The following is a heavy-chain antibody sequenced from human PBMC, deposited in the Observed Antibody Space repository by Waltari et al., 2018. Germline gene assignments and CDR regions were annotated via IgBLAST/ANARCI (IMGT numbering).Heavy chain of an antibody. J-gene: IGHJ4*02. Sequence: QVQLVQSGAEVKKPGASVKVSCKASGYTFTGYYMPCVRQAPGQGLEWMGRINPNRGGTNYAQKFQGRVTMTRDTSISTAYMELSRLRSDDTAVYYCAREGHYYDSSGYYALRYWGQGTLVTVSS. CDR3: AREGHYYDSSGYYALRY. D-gene: IGHD3-22*01. CDR2: INPNRGGT. CDR1: GYTFTGYY. V-gene: IGHV1-2*06.